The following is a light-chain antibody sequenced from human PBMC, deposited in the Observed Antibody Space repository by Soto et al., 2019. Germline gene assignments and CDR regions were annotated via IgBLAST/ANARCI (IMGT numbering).Light chain of an antibody. CDR1: NSDIGAGSD. CDR3: QSYDSSLNGL. Sequence: QSVLTQPPSVSGAPGQRVTISCTWSNSDIGAGSDIHWYQHLPGSAPKLLIYGNINRPSGVPDRFSASKSGTSASLAITGLQAEDEGHYYCQSYDSSLNGLFGGGTKLTVL. CDR2: GNI. V-gene: IGLV1-40*01. J-gene: IGLJ2*01.